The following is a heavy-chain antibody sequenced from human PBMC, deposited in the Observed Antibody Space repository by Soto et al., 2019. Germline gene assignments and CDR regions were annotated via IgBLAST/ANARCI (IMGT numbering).Heavy chain of an antibody. CDR3: ARMVTMLVVVKGSAFDI. V-gene: IGHV3-30-3*01. J-gene: IGHJ3*02. CDR2: ISYDGSNK. Sequence: QVQLVESGGGVVQPGRSLRLSCAASGFTFSSYAMHWVRQAPGKRLEWVAVISYDGSNKYYADSVKGRFTISRNNSKNTLYLQMNSLRAEDTAVYYCARMVTMLVVVKGSAFDIWGEGTMVTVSS. CDR1: GFTFSSYA. D-gene: IGHD3-22*01.